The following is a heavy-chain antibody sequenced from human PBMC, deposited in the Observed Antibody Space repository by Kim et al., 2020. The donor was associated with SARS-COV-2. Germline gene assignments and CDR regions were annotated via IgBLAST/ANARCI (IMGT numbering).Heavy chain of an antibody. CDR1: GFTFSSYG. D-gene: IGHD3-10*01. V-gene: IGHV3-33*01. CDR2: IWYDGSNK. Sequence: GGSLRLSCAASGFTFSSYGMHWVRQAPGKGLEWVAVIWYDGSNKYYADSVKGRFTISRDNSKNTLYLQMNSLRAEDTAVYYCAIGGHYYGSGSQIDYYGMDVWGQGTTVTVSS. J-gene: IGHJ6*02. CDR3: AIGGHYYGSGSQIDYYGMDV.